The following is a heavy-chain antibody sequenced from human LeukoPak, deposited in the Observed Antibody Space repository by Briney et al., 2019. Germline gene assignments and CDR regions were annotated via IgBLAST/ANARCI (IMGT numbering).Heavy chain of an antibody. CDR2: IKQDGSEK. D-gene: IGHD3-10*01. CDR3: ARYPGGYYYGMDV. CDR1: GFTFSSYW. V-gene: IGHV3-7*03. J-gene: IGHJ6*04. Sequence: PGGSLRLSCAASGFTFSSYWMSWVRQAPGKGLEWVANIKQDGSEKYYVDSVKGRFTISRDNAKNSLYLQMNSLRAEDMAVYYCARYPGGYYYGMDVWGKGTTVTVPS.